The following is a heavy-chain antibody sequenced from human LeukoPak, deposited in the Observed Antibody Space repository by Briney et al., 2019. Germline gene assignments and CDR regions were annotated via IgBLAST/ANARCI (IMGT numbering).Heavy chain of an antibody. CDR1: GFTFSSYS. D-gene: IGHD3-22*01. Sequence: GGSLRLSCAASGFTFSSYSMNWVRQAPGKGLEWVSSISSSSSYIYYADSAKGRFTISRDNAKNSLYLQMNSLRAEDTAVYYCARSQYYYDSSGYHPFDYWGQGTLVTVSS. V-gene: IGHV3-21*01. J-gene: IGHJ4*02. CDR2: ISSSSSYI. CDR3: ARSQYYYDSSGYHPFDY.